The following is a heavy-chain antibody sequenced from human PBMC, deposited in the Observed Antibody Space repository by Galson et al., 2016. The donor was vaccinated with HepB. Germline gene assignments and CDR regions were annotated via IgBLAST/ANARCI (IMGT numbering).Heavy chain of an antibody. J-gene: IGHJ6*02. Sequence: DSVKGRFTISRDNARNSLYLQMSSLRVEDTAVYYCARAKLYYGMDVWGHGTTVTVSS. CDR3: ARAKLYYGMDV. V-gene: IGHV3-7*01.